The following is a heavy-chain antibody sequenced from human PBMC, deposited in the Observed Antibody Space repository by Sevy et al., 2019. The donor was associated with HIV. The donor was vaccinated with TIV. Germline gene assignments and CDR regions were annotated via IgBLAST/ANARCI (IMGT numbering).Heavy chain of an antibody. Sequence: GGSLRLSCAASGFTVSSNYMSWVRQAPGKGLEWVSVIYSGGSTYYADSVKGRFTISRDNSKNTLYLQMNSLRAEDTAVYYGARVKWDSYGFNYYYGMDVWGQGTTVTVSS. CDR3: ARVKWDSYGFNYYYGMDV. V-gene: IGHV3-53*01. D-gene: IGHD5-18*01. CDR1: GFTVSSNY. CDR2: IYSGGST. J-gene: IGHJ6*02.